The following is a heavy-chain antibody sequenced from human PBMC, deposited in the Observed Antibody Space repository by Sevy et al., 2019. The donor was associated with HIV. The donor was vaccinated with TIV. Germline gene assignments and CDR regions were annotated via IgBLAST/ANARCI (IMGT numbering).Heavy chain of an antibody. V-gene: IGHV3-30-3*01. Sequence: GGSLRLSCAASGFTFFAYTMHWVRQAPGKGLEWVALISYDINNKYYADSVKGRFTISRDNSKNTLYLQMNSLRPEDKAVYYCARDLASSGNGFDVRGQGTTVTVSS. CDR2: ISYDINNK. J-gene: IGHJ6*02. D-gene: IGHD3-3*02. CDR3: ARDLASSGNGFDV. CDR1: GFTFFAYT.